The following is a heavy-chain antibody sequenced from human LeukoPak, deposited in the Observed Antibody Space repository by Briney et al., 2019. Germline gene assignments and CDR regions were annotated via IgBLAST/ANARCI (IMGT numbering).Heavy chain of an antibody. CDR2: ISYDGSNK. CDR3: AKYFGSGSYYYLIYAFDV. CDR1: GFTFSDYG. J-gene: IGHJ3*01. V-gene: IGHV3-30*18. D-gene: IGHD3-10*01. Sequence: GGSLRLSCAASGFTFSDYGMNWVRQAPGKGLEWVAVISYDGSNKYYADSVKGRFTISRDNSKDTLYLQMNSLRAEDTAVYYCAKYFGSGSYYYLIYAFDVWGQGTMVTVSS.